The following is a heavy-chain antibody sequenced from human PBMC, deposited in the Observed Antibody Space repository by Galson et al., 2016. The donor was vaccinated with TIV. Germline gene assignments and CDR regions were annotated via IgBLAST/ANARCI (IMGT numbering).Heavy chain of an antibody. CDR3: ARSGYTYGWIGLPSSYWYFGL. D-gene: IGHD5-18*01. V-gene: IGHV1-18*01. Sequence: SVKVSCKASGYTFNNFGVSWVRQAPGQGLEWMGWISAYHGETNYAQKFQDRVTFTTDTSTNTDYMELRSLTSDDTAVYYCARSGYTYGWIGLPSSYWYFGLWGRGTLVTVSS. CDR2: ISAYHGET. CDR1: GYTFNNFG. J-gene: IGHJ2*01.